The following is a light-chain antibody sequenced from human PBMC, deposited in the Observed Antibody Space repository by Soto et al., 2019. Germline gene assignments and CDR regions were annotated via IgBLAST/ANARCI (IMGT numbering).Light chain of an antibody. CDR2: AAS. CDR1: QGISNL. Sequence: DIQMTQSPSSLSASVGDRVTITCRASQGISNLLGWFQHKPGKAPKRLIYAASSLQGGVPSRFSGSGAGTEFTLTITGLQPEDFADYYCLQHNTYPYTFGQGTKLEIK. J-gene: IGKJ2*01. V-gene: IGKV1-17*01. CDR3: LQHNTYPYT.